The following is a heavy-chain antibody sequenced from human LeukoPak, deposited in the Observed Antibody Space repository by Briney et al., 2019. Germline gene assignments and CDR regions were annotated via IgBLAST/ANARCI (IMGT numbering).Heavy chain of an antibody. V-gene: IGHV4-4*02. D-gene: IGHD3-9*01. J-gene: IGHJ6*04. CDR2: VYHSGST. Sequence: SGTLSLTCAVSGHSITSNNWWSWVRQPPGKGLEWIGEVYHSGSTNYHPSLKSRVTITVDESNNQFSLKLTSVTAADTAVYYCARDSDLTGYFSRFYYGLVVWGKGTTVTVSS. CDR1: GHSITSNNW. CDR3: ARDSDLTGYFSRFYYGLVV.